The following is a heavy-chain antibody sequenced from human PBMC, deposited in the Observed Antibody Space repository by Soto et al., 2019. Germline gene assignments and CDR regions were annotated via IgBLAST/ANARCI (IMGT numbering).Heavy chain of an antibody. D-gene: IGHD5-18*01. CDR3: AKDSGGDTAMDRGMDV. CDR1: GFTFSSYE. CDR2: ISSSGSTI. V-gene: IGHV3-48*03. Sequence: GGSLRLSCAASGFTFSSYEMNWVRQAPGKGLEWVSYISSSGSTIYYADSVKGRFTISRDNAKNSLYLQMNSLRAEDTALYYCAKDSGGDTAMDRGMDVWGQGTTVTVSS. J-gene: IGHJ6*02.